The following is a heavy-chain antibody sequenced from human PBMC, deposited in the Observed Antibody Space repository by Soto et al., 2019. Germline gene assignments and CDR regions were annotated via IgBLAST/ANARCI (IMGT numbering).Heavy chain of an antibody. Sequence: SETLSLTCAVSGGSISSCGYSWSWIRQPPGKGLEWIGYIYHSGSPYYNPSLKSRVTISVDRSKNQFSLKLSSVTAADTAVYYCARGRVTMIVVADYGMDVWGQGTTVTVSS. CDR1: GGSISSCGYS. D-gene: IGHD3-22*01. CDR3: ARGRVTMIVVADYGMDV. J-gene: IGHJ6*02. CDR2: IYHSGSP. V-gene: IGHV4-30-2*01.